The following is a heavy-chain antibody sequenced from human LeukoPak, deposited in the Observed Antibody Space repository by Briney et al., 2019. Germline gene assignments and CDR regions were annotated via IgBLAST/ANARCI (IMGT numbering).Heavy chain of an antibody. CDR2: INHSGST. J-gene: IGHJ4*02. CDR3: ARATPSGWYWY. Sequence: SETLPLTCAVYGGSFSGYYWSWIRQPPGKGLEWIGEINHSGSTNYNPSLKSRVTISVDTSKNQFSLKLSSVTAADTAVYYCARATPSGWYWYWGQGTLVTVSS. D-gene: IGHD6-19*01. CDR1: GGSFSGYY. V-gene: IGHV4-34*01.